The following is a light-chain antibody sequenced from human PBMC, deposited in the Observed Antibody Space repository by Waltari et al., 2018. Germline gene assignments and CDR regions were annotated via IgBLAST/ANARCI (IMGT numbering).Light chain of an antibody. CDR3: CSYAGTYTLV. Sequence: QSALTQPRSVSGSPGQSVTISCTESDSDVGGYNFLSWFQQHPGKAPKLIIYDINLRPSGFPHRFSGSKSGNTASLTISGLQADDEADYYCCSYAGTYTLVFGGGTKLTVL. CDR1: DSDVGGYNF. J-gene: IGLJ2*01. CDR2: DIN. V-gene: IGLV2-11*01.